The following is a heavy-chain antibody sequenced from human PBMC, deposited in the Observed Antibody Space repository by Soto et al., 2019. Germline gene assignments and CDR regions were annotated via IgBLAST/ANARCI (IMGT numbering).Heavy chain of an antibody. Sequence: EVQLVESGGGLVQPGGSLRLSCAASGFTFSSYWLSWVRQAPGKGLEWVANIKQDGGEKYYADSVKGRFTISRDNAKNSLYLQMNSLRAEDTAVYYWARGDPYCGGGTCHPHWFDPWGQGTLVTVSS. J-gene: IGHJ5*02. CDR1: GFTFSSYW. CDR2: IKQDGGEK. V-gene: IGHV3-7*01. CDR3: ARGDPYCGGGTCHPHWFDP. D-gene: IGHD2-15*01.